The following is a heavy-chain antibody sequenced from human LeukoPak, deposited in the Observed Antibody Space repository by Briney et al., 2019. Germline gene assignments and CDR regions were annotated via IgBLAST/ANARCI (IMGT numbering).Heavy chain of an antibody. V-gene: IGHV3-66*01. CDR1: GFNVSSNY. CDR2: LYTGGTT. Sequence: GGSLRLSCAASGFNVSSNYMNWVRQAPGKGLEWVSVLYTGGTTHYASSVKGRFTISRVNSKNTLYLQMNSLRAEDTAVYYCARERIGIAVAGPLDYWGQGTLVTVSS. CDR3: ARERIGIAVAGPLDY. J-gene: IGHJ4*02. D-gene: IGHD6-19*01.